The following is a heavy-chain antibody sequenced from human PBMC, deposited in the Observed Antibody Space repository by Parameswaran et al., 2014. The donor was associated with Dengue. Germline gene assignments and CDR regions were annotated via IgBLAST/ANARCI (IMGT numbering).Heavy chain of an antibody. Sequence: WIRQPPGKGLEWIGYIYYSGSIYYNPSLKSRVTISVDTSKNQFSLKLSSVTAADTAVYYCARLSIGGHRDSGWSDTIDYWGQGTLVTVSS. J-gene: IGHJ4*02. D-gene: IGHD6-19*01. V-gene: IGHV4-39*01. CDR3: ARLSIGGHRDSGWSDTIDY. CDR2: IYYSGSI.